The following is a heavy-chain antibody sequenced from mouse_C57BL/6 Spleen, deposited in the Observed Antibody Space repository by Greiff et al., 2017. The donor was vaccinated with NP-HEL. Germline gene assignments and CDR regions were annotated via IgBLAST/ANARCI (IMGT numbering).Heavy chain of an antibody. CDR3: TRITTVVGYFDV. Sequence: EVQGVESGGGLVQPGGSMKLSCAASGFTFSDAWMDWVRQSPEKGLEWVAEIRNKANNHATYYAESVKGRFTISRDDSKSSVYLQMNSLRAEDTGIYYCTRITTVVGYFDVWGTGTTVTVSS. J-gene: IGHJ1*03. V-gene: IGHV6-6*01. CDR1: GFTFSDAW. D-gene: IGHD1-1*01. CDR2: IRNKANNHAT.